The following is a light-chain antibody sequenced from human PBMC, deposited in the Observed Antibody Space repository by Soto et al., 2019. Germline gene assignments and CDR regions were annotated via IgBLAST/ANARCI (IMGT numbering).Light chain of an antibody. V-gene: IGLV2-8*01. Sequence: QSALTQPPSASGAPGQSVTISCTGTSSDVGGDNYVSWYQQHPGTAPKLMISEVSKRPSGVPDRFSGSKSGNTASLTVSGLQDEDEADYYCCAFAGNSNLVFGGGTKVTVL. CDR1: SSDVGGDNY. J-gene: IGLJ2*01. CDR2: EVS. CDR3: CAFAGNSNLV.